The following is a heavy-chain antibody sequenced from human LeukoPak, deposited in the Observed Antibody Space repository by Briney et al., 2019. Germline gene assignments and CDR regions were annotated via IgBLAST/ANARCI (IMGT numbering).Heavy chain of an antibody. CDR1: VFTFRSYW. Sequence: GGLRLSCAASVFTFRSYWMSWVRQAPGKGLEWVANIKQDGSEKYYVDSVKGRFTISRDSAKNSLYLQMNSLRAEDTAVYYCARDRYYYYYIDVWGKGTTVTVSS. V-gene: IGHV3-7*01. J-gene: IGHJ6*03. CDR2: IKQDGSEK. CDR3: ARDRYYYYYIDV.